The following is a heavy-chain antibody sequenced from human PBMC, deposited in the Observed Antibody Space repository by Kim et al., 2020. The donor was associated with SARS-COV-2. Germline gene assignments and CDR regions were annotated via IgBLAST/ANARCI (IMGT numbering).Heavy chain of an antibody. CDR3: ARLGEMATVDGWFDP. J-gene: IGHJ5*02. V-gene: IGHV5-51*01. D-gene: IGHD3-16*01. Sequence: SFQGQVTISADKSISTAYLQWSSLKASDTAMYYCARLGEMATVDGWFDPWGQGTLVTVSS.